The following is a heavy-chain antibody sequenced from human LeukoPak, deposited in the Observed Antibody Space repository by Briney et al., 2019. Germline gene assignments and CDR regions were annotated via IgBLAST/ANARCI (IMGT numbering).Heavy chain of an antibody. J-gene: IGHJ4*02. Sequence: GASVKVSCKASGYTFTGYYMHWVRQAPGQGLECMGWINPNSGDTNYAQKFQGRVTITADKSTSTAYMELSSLRSEDTAVYYCARASRRNWNYVIDYFDYWGQGTLVTVSS. CDR2: INPNSGDT. V-gene: IGHV1-2*02. CDR3: ARASRRNWNYVIDYFDY. D-gene: IGHD1-7*01. CDR1: GYTFTGYY.